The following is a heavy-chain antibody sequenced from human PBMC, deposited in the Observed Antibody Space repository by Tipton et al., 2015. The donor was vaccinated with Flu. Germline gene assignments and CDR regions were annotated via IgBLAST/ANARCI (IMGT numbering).Heavy chain of an antibody. CDR1: GASISSVNYC. Sequence: TLSLTCTVSGASISSVNYCWGWIRQPPGEGLAWIGNICYGVTTYHSPSLKSRVTISVDTSKNQFSLNLSSVTAADTAVYYCARLVDTVATIGWADGGFDSWGQGTLVIVSS. D-gene: IGHD5-12*01. CDR3: ARLVDTVATIGWADGGFDS. J-gene: IGHJ4*02. V-gene: IGHV4-39*01. CDR2: ICYGVTT.